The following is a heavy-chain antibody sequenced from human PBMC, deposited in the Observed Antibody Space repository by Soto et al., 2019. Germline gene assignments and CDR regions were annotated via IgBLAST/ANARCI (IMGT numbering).Heavy chain of an antibody. V-gene: IGHV4-39*02. Sequence: QLQLQESGPGLVKPSETLSRTCTISGGYISSSSYYCGWIRQPQGKGLEWGGSIYYSGSTYYNPSLKGRVTIAGDTSTTHASLELSSVTAADTAVYYCMLGSGWKDFDYWGQGTLVTVSS. CDR1: GGYISSSSYY. CDR2: IYYSGST. D-gene: IGHD3-22*01. CDR3: MLGSGWKDFDY. J-gene: IGHJ4*02.